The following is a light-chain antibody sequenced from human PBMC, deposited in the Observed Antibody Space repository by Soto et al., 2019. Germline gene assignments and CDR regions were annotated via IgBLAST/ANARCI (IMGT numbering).Light chain of an antibody. CDR3: QLNNNRCT. J-gene: IGKJ4*02. CDR2: AAS. V-gene: IGKV3-15*01. Sequence: EIVMTQSPATLSVSPGERATLSCRASQSVSSNFTGYQKKPAQAPRLLNYAASTRATGIPARFSGSGSGTAFTLTNSSLQAEDFALYYCQLNNNRCTFGRGTRVDIK. CDR1: QSVSSN.